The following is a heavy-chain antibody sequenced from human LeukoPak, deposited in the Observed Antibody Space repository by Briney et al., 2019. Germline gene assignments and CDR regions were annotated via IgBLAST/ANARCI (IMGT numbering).Heavy chain of an antibody. J-gene: IGHJ6*03. D-gene: IGHD3-9*01. Sequence: ASVKVSCKVLGSTLTELSMHWVRQAPGKGLEWMGGFDPEDGETIYAQKFQGRVTMTEDTSTDTAYMELSSLRSEDTAVYYCATGPPLTIQGWKDFYMDVWGKGTTVTVS. V-gene: IGHV1-24*01. CDR2: FDPEDGET. CDR1: GSTLTELS. CDR3: ATGPPLTIQGWKDFYMDV.